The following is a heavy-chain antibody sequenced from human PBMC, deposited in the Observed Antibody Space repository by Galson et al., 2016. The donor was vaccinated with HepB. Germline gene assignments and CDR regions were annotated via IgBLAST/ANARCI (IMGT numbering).Heavy chain of an antibody. V-gene: IGHV3-20*04. CDR2: INWNGGST. CDR3: AREGSGSYLDAFDI. D-gene: IGHD3-10*01. J-gene: IGHJ3*02. Sequence: SLRLSCAASGFTFDDYGMSWVRQAPGKGLEWVSGINWNGGSTGYADSVKGRFTISRDNVKNSLYLQMNSLRAEDTALYYCAREGSGSYLDAFDIWGQGTMVTVSS. CDR1: GFTFDDYG.